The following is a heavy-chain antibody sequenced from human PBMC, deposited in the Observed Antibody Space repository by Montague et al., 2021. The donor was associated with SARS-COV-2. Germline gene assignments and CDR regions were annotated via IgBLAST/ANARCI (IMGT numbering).Heavy chain of an antibody. J-gene: IGHJ4*02. D-gene: IGHD3-10*01. CDR1: NGSISGHY. CDR3: ARLGGSGSYLAFDY. Sequence: SETLSLTCTVSNGSISGHYWTWIRQSPGRGLEWLAYIHYRGTTDYNPSLKSRLTLSVDTSKNQFFLTLTSLTAADTAIYYCARLGGSGSYLAFDYWGQGTLVTVSS. CDR2: IHYRGTT. V-gene: IGHV4-59*08.